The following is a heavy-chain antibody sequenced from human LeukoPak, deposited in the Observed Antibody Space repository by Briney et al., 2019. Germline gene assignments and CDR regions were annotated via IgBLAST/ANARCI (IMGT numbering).Heavy chain of an antibody. Sequence: GGSLRLSCAASGFTFDDYAMHWVRQAPGKGLEWVSGISWNSGSIGYADSVKGRFTISRDNAKNSLYLQMNSLRAEDMALYYCAKASGYGPLDAFDIWGQGTMVTVSS. CDR3: AKASGYGPLDAFDI. CDR1: GFTFDDYA. D-gene: IGHD5-18*01. CDR2: ISWNSGSI. J-gene: IGHJ3*02. V-gene: IGHV3-9*03.